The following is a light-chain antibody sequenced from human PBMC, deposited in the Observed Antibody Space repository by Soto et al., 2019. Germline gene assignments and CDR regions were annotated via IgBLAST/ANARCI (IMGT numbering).Light chain of an antibody. CDR2: EVS. CDR3: SSYTTIGTLWV. V-gene: IGLV2-14*01. J-gene: IGLJ3*02. CDR1: GSDIGRYNY. Sequence: QSVLTQPASVSGSPGQSITISCTGTGSDIGRYNYVSWYQHHPGKAPKLLIYEVSNRPSGISYRFSGSKSVDTASLTISGLQAEDEADYYCSSYTTIGTLWVFGGGTKVTVL.